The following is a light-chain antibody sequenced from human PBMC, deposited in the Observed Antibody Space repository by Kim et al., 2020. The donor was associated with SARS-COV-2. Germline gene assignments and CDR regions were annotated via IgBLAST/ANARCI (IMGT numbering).Light chain of an antibody. V-gene: IGLV4-69*01. CDR3: QTWGSGSDV. CDR1: SGHSNYA. Sequence: ASAKLTCTLSSGHSNYAIAWHQQQPQKGPRFLMKVNSDGSHNKGDGIPDRFSGSSSGAERHLTISSLQSEDEADYYCQTWGSGSDVFGGGTKLTVL. J-gene: IGLJ3*02. CDR2: VNSDGSH.